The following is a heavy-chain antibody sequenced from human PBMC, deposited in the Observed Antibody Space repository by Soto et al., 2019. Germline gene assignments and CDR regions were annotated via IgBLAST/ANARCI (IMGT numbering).Heavy chain of an antibody. CDR3: ARDSWYSNDYYYGMDV. CDR2: IIPIFGTA. D-gene: IGHD4-4*01. CDR1: GGTVSSYA. Sequence: SVKFSCKSSGGTVSSYAISWVRQAPGQGLEWMGGIIPIFGTANYAQKFQGRVTITADESTSTAYMELSSLRSEDTAVYYCARDSWYSNDYYYGMDVWGQGTTVTVSS. V-gene: IGHV1-69*13. J-gene: IGHJ6*02.